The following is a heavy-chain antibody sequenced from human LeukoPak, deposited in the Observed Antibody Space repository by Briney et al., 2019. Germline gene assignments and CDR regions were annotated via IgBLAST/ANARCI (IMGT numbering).Heavy chain of an antibody. J-gene: IGHJ4*02. V-gene: IGHV4-4*07. D-gene: IGHD3-10*01. CDR1: LGPIRFYY. CDR3: AGSSTMARDKFYY. Sequence: PSETLSLTCSISLGPIRFYYYNCIRVPAGQALECSGRLYIAGSTTDHTFYNPSLGSRATMSRDTSRSQVSLRLNSVTAADTALYYCAGSSTMARDKFYYWGQGILVTVSS. CDR2: LYIAGST.